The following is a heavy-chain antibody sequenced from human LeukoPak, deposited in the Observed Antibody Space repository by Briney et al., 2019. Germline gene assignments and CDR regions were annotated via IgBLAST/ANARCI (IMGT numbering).Heavy chain of an antibody. CDR1: GGSISSGGYY. Sequence: SETLSLTCTVSGGSISSGGYYWSWIRQHPGKGLEWIGYIYYSGSTYYNPSLKSRVTISVDTSKNQFSLKLSSVTAADTAVYYCARVLRTVTRYLDYWGQGTLVTVSS. V-gene: IGHV4-31*03. D-gene: IGHD4-17*01. CDR2: IYYSGST. J-gene: IGHJ4*02. CDR3: ARVLRTVTRYLDY.